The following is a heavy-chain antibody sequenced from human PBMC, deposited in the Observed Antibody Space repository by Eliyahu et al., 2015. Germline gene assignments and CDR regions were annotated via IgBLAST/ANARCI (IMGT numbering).Heavy chain of an antibody. CDR1: GGSFSGYY. J-gene: IGHJ3*02. V-gene: IGHV4-34*01. D-gene: IGHD4-17*01. CDR3: ATSTMTTGAFHI. Sequence: QVQLQQWGAGLLKPSETLSLTCAVYGGSFYGGSFSGYYWTWIRQPPGKGLEWIGEINHSGRTNYNPSLKSRLTISVDTSKNQFSLKLSSVTAADTAVYYCATSTMTTGAFHIWGQGTMVTVSS. CDR2: INHSGRT.